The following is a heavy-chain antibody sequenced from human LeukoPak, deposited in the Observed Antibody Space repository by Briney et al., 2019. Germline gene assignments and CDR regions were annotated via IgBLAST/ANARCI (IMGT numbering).Heavy chain of an antibody. CDR3: ARGLGDPYYYDSSGSKTLGIDY. D-gene: IGHD3-22*01. CDR1: GGSFSGYY. V-gene: IGHV4-34*01. J-gene: IGHJ4*02. CDR2: IDHSGST. Sequence: SETLSLTCAVYGGSFSGYYWSWIRQPPGKGLEWIGEIDHSGSTNYNPSLKSRVPISVDTSKNQFSLKLSSVTAADTAVYYCARGLGDPYYYDSSGSKTLGIDYWGQGTLVTVSS.